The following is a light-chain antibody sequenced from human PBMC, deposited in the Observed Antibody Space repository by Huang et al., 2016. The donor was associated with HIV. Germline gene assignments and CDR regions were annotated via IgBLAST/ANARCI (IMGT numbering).Light chain of an antibody. CDR2: GAS. CDR1: QSVSSN. V-gene: IGKV3-15*01. Sequence: EIVMTQSPATLSVSPGERATLSCRASQSVSSNLAWYQQKHGQAPRLRIYGASTRVTGVPARFSGSGSGTEFTLTISSLQSEDLAVYYCQQYDNGPIAFGQGTRLEI. CDR3: QQYDNGPIA. J-gene: IGKJ5*01.